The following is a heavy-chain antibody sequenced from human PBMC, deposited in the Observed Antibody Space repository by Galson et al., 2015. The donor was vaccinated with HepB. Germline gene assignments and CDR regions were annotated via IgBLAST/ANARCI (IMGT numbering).Heavy chain of an antibody. D-gene: IGHD6-25*01. Sequence: SLRLSCAASGFTFSNAWMSWVRQAPGKGLEWVGRIKSKTDGGTTDYAAPVKGRFTISRDDSKNTLYLQMNSLKTEDTAVYYCTTDPPRIAAWVYYYSMDVWGKGTTVTVSS. CDR1: GFTFSNAW. V-gene: IGHV3-15*01. J-gene: IGHJ6*03. CDR2: IKSKTDGGTT. CDR3: TTDPPRIAAWVYYYSMDV.